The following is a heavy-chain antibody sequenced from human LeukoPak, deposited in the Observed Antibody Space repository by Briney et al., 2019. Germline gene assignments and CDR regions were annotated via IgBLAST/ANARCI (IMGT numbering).Heavy chain of an antibody. J-gene: IGHJ5*02. CDR1: GGSISSYY. CDR2: IYYSGST. Sequence: SETLSLTCTVSGGSISSYYWSWIRQPPGKGLEWIGYIYYSGSTNYNPSLKSRVTISVDKSKNQFSLNLNSVTAADTAVYYCARRGLPYCGGDCYSGGFDPWGQGTLVTVSS. V-gene: IGHV4-59*12. CDR3: ARRGLPYCGGDCYSGGFDP. D-gene: IGHD2-21*02.